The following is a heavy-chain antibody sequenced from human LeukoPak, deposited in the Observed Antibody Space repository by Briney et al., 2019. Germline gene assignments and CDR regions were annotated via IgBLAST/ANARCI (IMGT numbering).Heavy chain of an antibody. CDR3: ASLYDSSGYYYFDY. CDR2: ISGSGSST. Sequence: GGSLRLSCAAFGFTFSTYAMSWVRQAPGKGLEWVSTISGSGSSTYYADSVKGRLTISRDNSIKTLYLQLNSLRAEDTAVYYCASLYDSSGYYYFDYWGQGTLVTVSP. D-gene: IGHD3-22*01. CDR1: GFTFSTYA. J-gene: IGHJ4*02. V-gene: IGHV3-23*01.